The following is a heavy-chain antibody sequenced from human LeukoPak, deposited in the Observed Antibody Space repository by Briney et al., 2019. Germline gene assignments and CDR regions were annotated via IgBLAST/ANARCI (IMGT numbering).Heavy chain of an antibody. CDR3: AGGGVVVTANPFDAFDI. J-gene: IGHJ3*02. D-gene: IGHD2-21*02. Sequence: LRLSCAASGFTFSSYPMHWVRQPPGKGLEWIGYIYHSGSTYYNPSLKSRVTISVDRSKNQFSLKLSSVTAADTAVYYCAGGGVVVTANPFDAFDIWGQGTMVTVSS. V-gene: IGHV4-30-2*01. CDR2: IYHSGST. CDR1: GFTFSSYP.